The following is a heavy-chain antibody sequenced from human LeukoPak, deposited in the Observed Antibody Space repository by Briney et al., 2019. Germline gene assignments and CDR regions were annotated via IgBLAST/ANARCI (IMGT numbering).Heavy chain of an antibody. CDR2: IYYSGST. CDR1: GVSISSYY. J-gene: IGHJ4*02. Sequence: SETLSLTCTISGVSISSYYWSWIRQPPGKGLEWIGYIYYSGSTNYNPSLKSRVTISVDTSKNQFSLKLSSVTAADTAVYYCVRVGSGRHNYDFWSGWTIGFYFDYWGQGTLVTVSS. D-gene: IGHD3-3*01. V-gene: IGHV4-59*01. CDR3: VRVGSGRHNYDFWSGWTIGFYFDY.